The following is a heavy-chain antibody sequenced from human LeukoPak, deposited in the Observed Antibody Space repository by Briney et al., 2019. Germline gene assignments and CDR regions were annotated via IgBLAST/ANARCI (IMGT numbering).Heavy chain of an antibody. V-gene: IGHV5-51*01. D-gene: IGHD5-18*01. CDR2: IYPDVSDT. J-gene: IGHJ4*02. Sequence: GESLKISCKGLGYSFSSYSIGWVRQMPGKGLEWMGIIYPDVSDTRYSPSFQGQVAISADKSFSTAYLQWSSLKASDTAMYYCARGQQLWFDYWGQGTLVTVSS. CDR1: GYSFSSYS. CDR3: ARGQQLWFDY.